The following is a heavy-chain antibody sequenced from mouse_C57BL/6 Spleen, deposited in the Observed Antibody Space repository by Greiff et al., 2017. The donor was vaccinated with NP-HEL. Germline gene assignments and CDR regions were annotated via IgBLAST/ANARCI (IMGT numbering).Heavy chain of an antibody. CDR3: ARGAIFDY. V-gene: IGHV1-26*01. CDR2: INPNNGGT. Sequence: VQLQQSGPELVKPGASVKISCKASGYTFTDYYMNWVKQSPGKSLEWIGDINPNNGGTSYNQKFKGKATLTVDKSSSTAYMELRSLTSEDSAVYYCARGAIFDYWGQGTTLTVSS. J-gene: IGHJ2*01. CDR1: GYTFTDYY.